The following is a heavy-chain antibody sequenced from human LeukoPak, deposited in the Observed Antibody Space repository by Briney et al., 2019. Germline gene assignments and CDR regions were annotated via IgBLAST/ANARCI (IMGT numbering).Heavy chain of an antibody. D-gene: IGHD5-24*01. Sequence: GESLKISCKGSGYRFTSYWIGWVRQMPGKGLEWMGIIYPGDSDTRYSPSFQGQVTISADKSISTAYVQWSSLKSSDTAMYYCATHMARGLYYFDYWGQGTLVTVSS. CDR1: GYRFTSYW. V-gene: IGHV5-51*01. CDR3: ATHMARGLYYFDY. J-gene: IGHJ4*02. CDR2: IYPGDSDT.